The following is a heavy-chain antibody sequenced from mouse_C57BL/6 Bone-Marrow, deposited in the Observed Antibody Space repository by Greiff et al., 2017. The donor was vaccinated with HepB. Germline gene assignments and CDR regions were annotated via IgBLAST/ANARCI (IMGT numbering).Heavy chain of an antibody. CDR2: IDPETGGT. D-gene: IGHD2-1*01. CDR1: GYTFTDYE. J-gene: IGHJ2*01. CDR3: TRFYYGNFYY. V-gene: IGHV1-15*01. Sequence: QVQLQQSGAELVRPGASVTLSCKASGYTFTDYEMHWVKQTPVHGLEWIGAIDPETGGTAYNQKFKGKAILTADKSSSTAYMELRSLTSEDSAFYYCTRFYYGNFYYWGQGTTLTVSS.